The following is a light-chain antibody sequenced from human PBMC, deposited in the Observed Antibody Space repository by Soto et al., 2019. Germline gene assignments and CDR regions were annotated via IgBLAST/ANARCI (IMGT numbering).Light chain of an antibody. J-gene: IGLJ1*01. V-gene: IGLV1-51*01. CDR1: SSNIGNNY. CDR3: GTWDSSLSVYV. CDR2: ESD. Sequence: QSALTQPPSVSAAPGQKVTISCSGGSSNIGNNYVSWYQHLPGTAPKLLIFESDERPSGIPDRFSGSKSGTSATLGITGLQTGDEADYYCGTWDSSLSVYVFGTGTKV.